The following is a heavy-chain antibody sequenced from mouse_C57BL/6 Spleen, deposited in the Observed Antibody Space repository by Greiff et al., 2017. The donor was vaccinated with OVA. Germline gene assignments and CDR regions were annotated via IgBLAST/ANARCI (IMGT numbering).Heavy chain of an antibody. D-gene: IGHD2-5*01. V-gene: IGHV6-3*01. Sequence: EVQLVESGGGLVQPGGSMKLSCVASGFTFSNYWMNWVRQSPEKGLEWVAQIRLKSDNYATHYAESVKGRFTISRDDSKSSVYLQMNNLRAEDTGIYYCTRDYSKYYYAMDYWGQGTSVTVSS. CDR1: GFTFSNYW. J-gene: IGHJ4*01. CDR3: TRDYSKYYYAMDY. CDR2: IRLKSDNYAT.